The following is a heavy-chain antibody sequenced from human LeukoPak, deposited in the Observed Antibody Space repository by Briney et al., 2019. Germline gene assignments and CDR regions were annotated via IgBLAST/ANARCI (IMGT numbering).Heavy chain of an antibody. CDR3: ARYDYVWGSYRLDY. V-gene: IGHV3-21*04. CDR1: GFTFSSYS. Sequence: GGSLRLSCAASGFTFSSYSMNWVRQAPGKGLEWVSSISSSSSYIYYADSVKGRFTISRDNSKNTLYLQMNSLRAEDTAVYYCARYDYVWGSYRLDYWGQGTLVTVSS. D-gene: IGHD3-16*02. CDR2: ISSSSSYI. J-gene: IGHJ4*02.